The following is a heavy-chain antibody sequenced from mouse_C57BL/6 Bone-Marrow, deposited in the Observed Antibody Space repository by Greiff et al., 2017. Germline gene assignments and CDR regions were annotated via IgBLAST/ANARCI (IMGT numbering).Heavy chain of an antibody. J-gene: IGHJ4*01. CDR2: IDPETGGT. V-gene: IGHV1-15*01. CDR1: GYTFTDYE. Sequence: VQLVESGAELVRPGASVTLSCKASGYTFTDYEMHWVKQTPVHGLEWIGAIDPETGGTAYNQKFKGKAILTADKSSSTAYMELRSLTSEDSAVYYFFYDYDAMDYWGQGTSVTVSS. D-gene: IGHD1-1*01. CDR3: FYDYDAMDY.